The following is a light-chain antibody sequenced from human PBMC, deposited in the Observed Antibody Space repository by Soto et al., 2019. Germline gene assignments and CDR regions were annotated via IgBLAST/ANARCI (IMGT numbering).Light chain of an antibody. CDR1: SGHSSYA. J-gene: IGLJ2*01. CDR2: VNSDGSH. V-gene: IGLV4-69*01. CDR3: QTWGTAYVL. Sequence: QSVLTQSPSASASLGASVKLTCTLSSGHSSYAIAWHQQQPEKGPRYLMKVNSDGSHSKGDGIPDRFSGSSSGAERYFTISSLQSEEEADYYCQTWGTAYVLFGGGTKRTVL.